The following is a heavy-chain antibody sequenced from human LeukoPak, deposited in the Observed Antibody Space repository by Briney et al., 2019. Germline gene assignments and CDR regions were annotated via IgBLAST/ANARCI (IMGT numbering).Heavy chain of an antibody. V-gene: IGHV3-21*01. J-gene: IGHJ5*02. CDR3: ARGMRGDWFDP. CDR1: GFTFSSYS. Sequence: GSLRLSCAASGFTFSSYSMNWVRQAPGKRLEWVSSISSSSSYIYYADSVKGRFTISRDNAKNSLYLQMNSLRAEDTAVYYCARGMRGDWFDPWGQGTLVTVSS. D-gene: IGHD3-16*01. CDR2: ISSSSSYI.